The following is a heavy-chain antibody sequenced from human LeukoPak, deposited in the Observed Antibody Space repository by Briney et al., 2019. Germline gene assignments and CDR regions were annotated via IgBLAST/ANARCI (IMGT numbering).Heavy chain of an antibody. Sequence: SVKVSCKASGGTFSSYSITWVRQAPGQGLEWMGGIMPLFNTANYAQQFQGRVTITTDESTSTAYMELSSLRFEDMAMYYCARVDRYHYYLDVWGKGTTVTVSS. CDR1: GGTFSSYS. CDR3: ARVDRYHYYLDV. V-gene: IGHV1-69*05. J-gene: IGHJ6*03. CDR2: IMPLFNTA.